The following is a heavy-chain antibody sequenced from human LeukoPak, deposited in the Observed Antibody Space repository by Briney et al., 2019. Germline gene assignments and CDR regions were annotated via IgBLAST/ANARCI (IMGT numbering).Heavy chain of an antibody. J-gene: IGHJ4*02. CDR2: ISGSGGST. CDR1: GFTFTNYA. D-gene: IGHD6-19*01. Sequence: PGRSLRLSCAVSGFTFTNYAMHWVRQAPGKGLEWVSAISGSGGSTYYADSVKGRFTISRDNSKNTLYLQMNSLRAEDTAVYYCAKVSSGWPFDYWGQGTLVTVSS. CDR3: AKVSSGWPFDY. V-gene: IGHV3-23*01.